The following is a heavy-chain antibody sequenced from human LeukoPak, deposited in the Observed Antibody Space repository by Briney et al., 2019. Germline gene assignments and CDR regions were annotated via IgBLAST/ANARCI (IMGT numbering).Heavy chain of an antibody. V-gene: IGHV1-18*01. CDR3: ATTRGSHVLTPYFDY. CDR1: GYTFSTYG. J-gene: IGHJ4*02. D-gene: IGHD3-16*01. CDR2: ISAYNSYT. Sequence: VASVKVSCKASGYTFSTYGVSWVRQAPGQGLEWMGWISAYNSYTRYVEKFQGRVTMTIDTSTNTAVMELRSLRSDDTAVYYCATTRGSHVLTPYFDYWGQGTLVTVSS.